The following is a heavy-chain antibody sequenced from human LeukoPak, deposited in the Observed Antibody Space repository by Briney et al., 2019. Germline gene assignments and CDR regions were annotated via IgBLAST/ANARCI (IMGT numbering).Heavy chain of an antibody. CDR2: INHSGST. Sequence: SETLSLTCAVYGGSFSGYYWSWIRQPPGKGLEWIGAINHSGSTNYNPSLKSRVTISVDTSKNQFSPKLSSVTAADTAVYYCARGGGYCSSTSSYQRNWFDPWGQGTLVTVSS. CDR1: GGSFSGYY. D-gene: IGHD2-2*01. V-gene: IGHV4-34*01. J-gene: IGHJ5*02. CDR3: ARGGGYCSSTSSYQRNWFDP.